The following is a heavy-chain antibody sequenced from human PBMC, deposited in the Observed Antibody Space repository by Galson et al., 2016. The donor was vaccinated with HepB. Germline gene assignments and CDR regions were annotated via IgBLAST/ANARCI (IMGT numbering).Heavy chain of an antibody. Sequence: SLRLSCAASGFTFSSYSMNWVRQAPGKGLEWVAAITSAGDKQYYTDSVRGRFTISRDNSNNMMYLQMNSLRPGDTSVYYCARDAMGRGSGSFSAFDYWGQGTLVAVSS. CDR3: ARDAMGRGSGSFSAFDY. CDR2: ITSAGDKQ. J-gene: IGHJ4*02. D-gene: IGHD1-26*01. CDR1: GFTFSSYS. V-gene: IGHV3-30*03.